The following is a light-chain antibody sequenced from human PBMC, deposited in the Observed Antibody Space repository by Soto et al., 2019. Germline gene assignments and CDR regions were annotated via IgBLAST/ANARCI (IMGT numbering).Light chain of an antibody. CDR1: QSVSSSY. V-gene: IGKV3-20*01. CDR3: QYSDSSPR. CDR2: GAS. Sequence: EVVLTQSPGILSLSPGERATLSCRASQSVSSSYLAWYQQKPVQAPRLLIYGASSRATGIPDRFSGSGSRTDFTLTISRLEPEDFAVYYCQYSDSSPRFGQGTKVEIK. J-gene: IGKJ1*01.